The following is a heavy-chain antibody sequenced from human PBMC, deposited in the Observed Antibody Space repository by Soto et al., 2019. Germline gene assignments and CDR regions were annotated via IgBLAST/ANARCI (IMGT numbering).Heavy chain of an antibody. D-gene: IGHD3-3*01. CDR2: INHSGST. CDR1: GGSFSGYY. CDR3: ARAVWSGYFSYYYYYMDV. V-gene: IGHV4-34*01. Sequence: PSETLSLTCAVYGGSFSGYYWSWILQPPGKGLEWIGEINHSGSTNYNPSLKSRVTISVDTSKNQFSLKLSSVTAADTAVYYCARAVWSGYFSYYYYYMDVWGKGTTVTVSS. J-gene: IGHJ6*03.